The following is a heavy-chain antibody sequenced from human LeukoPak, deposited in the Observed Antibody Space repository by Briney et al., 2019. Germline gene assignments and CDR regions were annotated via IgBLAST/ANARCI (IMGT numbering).Heavy chain of an antibody. Sequence: ASVRVSCEASDYTFTSYGINWVRQAPGQGLEWMGWISDSKGNTNYAQKFQGRVTMTTDTSTNTAYLELRSLRSDDTAVYYCARDEQSFCGGDCYPILGYWGQGTPVTVSS. CDR3: ARDEQSFCGGDCYPILGY. J-gene: IGHJ4*02. CDR2: ISDSKGNT. D-gene: IGHD2-21*02. V-gene: IGHV1-18*01. CDR1: DYTFTSYG.